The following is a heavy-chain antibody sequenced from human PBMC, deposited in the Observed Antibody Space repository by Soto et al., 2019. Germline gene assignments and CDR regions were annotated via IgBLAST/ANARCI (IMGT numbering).Heavy chain of an antibody. J-gene: IGHJ6*02. CDR3: ARDVYDFWSGYYAYYYYYYGMDV. CDR2: IISISSYI. CDR1: GFTFSSYS. D-gene: IGHD3-3*01. V-gene: IGHV3-21*01. Sequence: EVQLVESGGGLAKPGGPLGLSCAASGFTFSSYSINWFRQPPGKGLEWVSPIISISSYIYYADSGKGRFTISRDNAKNSLYLQMNSLRAEDTAVYYCARDVYDFWSGYYAYYYYYYGMDVWGQGTTVTVSS.